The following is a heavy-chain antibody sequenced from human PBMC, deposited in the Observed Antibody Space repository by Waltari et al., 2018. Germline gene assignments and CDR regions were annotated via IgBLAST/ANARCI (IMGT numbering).Heavy chain of an antibody. J-gene: IGHJ4*02. CDR1: GGSFSGYY. V-gene: IGHV4-34*01. D-gene: IGHD2-2*01. CDR2: INHSGST. CDR3: ARGGGGYCSSTSCYSPKVFDY. Sequence: QVQLQQWGAGLLKPSETLSLTCAVYGGSFSGYYWSWIRQPPGTGLEWIGEINHSGSTNYNPSLKSRVTISVDTSKNQFSLKLSSVTAADTAVYYCARGGGGYCSSTSCYSPKVFDYWGQGTLVTVSS.